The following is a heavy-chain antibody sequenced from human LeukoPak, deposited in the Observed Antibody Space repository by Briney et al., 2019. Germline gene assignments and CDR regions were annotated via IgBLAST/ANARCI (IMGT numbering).Heavy chain of an antibody. Sequence: ASVKVSCKASGYTFTSYSVHWVPQAPGQGLEWMGIINPSGGSTSYAQKFQGRFTMTRDTSTTTVYMQLSSLTSDDTAVYYCARGTTGWYSPSFWGQGTLVTVSS. V-gene: IGHV1-46*01. D-gene: IGHD6-19*01. CDR2: INPSGGST. CDR1: GYTFTSYS. J-gene: IGHJ4*02. CDR3: ARGTTGWYSPSF.